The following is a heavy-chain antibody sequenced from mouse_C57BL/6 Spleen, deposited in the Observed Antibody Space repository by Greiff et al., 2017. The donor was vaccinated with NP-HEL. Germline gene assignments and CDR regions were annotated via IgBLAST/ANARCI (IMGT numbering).Heavy chain of an antibody. CDR3: TRRRKIYYDYDDWYFDV. CDR2: IDPETGGT. V-gene: IGHV1-15*01. Sequence: VQLQQSGAELVRPGASVTLSCKASGYTFTDYEMHWVKQTPVHGLEWIGAIDPETGGTAYNQKFKGKAILTADKSSSTAYMELRSLTSEDSAVYYCTRRRKIYYDYDDWYFDVWGTGTTVTVSS. D-gene: IGHD2-4*01. CDR1: GYTFTDYE. J-gene: IGHJ1*03.